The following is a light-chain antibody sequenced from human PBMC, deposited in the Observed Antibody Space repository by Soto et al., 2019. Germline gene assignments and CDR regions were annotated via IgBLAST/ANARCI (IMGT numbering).Light chain of an antibody. CDR2: QVT. CDR1: SSDIGGYYY. Sequence: HSALTQPASVSGSPGQSITISCTGTSSDIGGYYYVSWYQHHPGKAPKLLIYQVTNRPSRVSNRFSGSKSGNTASLTISGLQADDEADYYCTSYSSSDIFYVFGTGTKVTV. V-gene: IGLV2-14*01. J-gene: IGLJ1*01. CDR3: TSYSSSDIFYV.